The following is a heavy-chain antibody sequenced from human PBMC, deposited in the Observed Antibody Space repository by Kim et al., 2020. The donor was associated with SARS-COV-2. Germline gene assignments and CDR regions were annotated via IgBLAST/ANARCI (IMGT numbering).Heavy chain of an antibody. CDR1: GYSFTSYW. CDR2: IYPGDSDT. D-gene: IGHD6-13*01. J-gene: IGHJ6*02. CDR3: ARLRGISSSWYFPSPPLRSYYYYGMDV. Sequence: GESLKISCKGSGYSFTSYWIGWVRQMPGKGLEWMGIIYPGDSDTRYSPSFQGQVTISADKSISTAYLQWSSLKASDTAMYYCARLRGISSSWYFPSPPLRSYYYYGMDVWGQGTTVTVSS. V-gene: IGHV5-51*01.